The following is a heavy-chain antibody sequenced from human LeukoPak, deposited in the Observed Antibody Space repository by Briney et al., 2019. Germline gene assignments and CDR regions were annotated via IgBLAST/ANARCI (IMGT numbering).Heavy chain of an antibody. V-gene: IGHV1-2*02. D-gene: IGHD6-13*01. CDR3: ARAHLIAAAGYNWFDP. CDR2: INPNSGAT. J-gene: IGHJ5*02. Sequence: ASVKVSCKASGYTFTAFYMHWVRQAPGQGLEWMGWINPNSGATNYAQTFQGRVTMTRDTSISTAYMELSRLRSDDTAVYYCARAHLIAAAGYNWFDPWGQGTLVTVSS. CDR1: GYTFTAFY.